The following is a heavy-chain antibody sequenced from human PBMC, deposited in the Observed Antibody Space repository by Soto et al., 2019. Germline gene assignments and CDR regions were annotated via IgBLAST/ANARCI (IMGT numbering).Heavy chain of an antibody. J-gene: IGHJ4*02. CDR3: ATYDVGTIIQDY. D-gene: IGHD2-21*02. Sequence: SDTLSLTCSVSGYSISSGSYWGWIRQSPGKGPEWIASIHHDGSTNYNPSLRSRVTISADTSKNHFSLEVSSVTAADTAVYYCATYDVGTIIQDYWGQGTLVTVSS. V-gene: IGHV4-38-2*02. CDR2: IHHDGST. CDR1: GYSISSGSY.